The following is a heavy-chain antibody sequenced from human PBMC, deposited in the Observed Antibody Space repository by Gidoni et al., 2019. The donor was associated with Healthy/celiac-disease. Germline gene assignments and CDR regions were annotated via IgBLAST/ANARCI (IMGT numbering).Heavy chain of an antibody. J-gene: IGHJ6*03. CDR3: ARGAILEWLLGIHYYYYMDV. D-gene: IGHD3-3*01. CDR2: ISYDGSNK. CDR1: GFTFSSYA. V-gene: IGHV3-30-3*01. Sequence: QVQLLESGGGVIQPGRSLRLSCASSGFTFSSYALPWVRQAPGKGLEWVAVISYDGSNKYYADSVKGRFTISRDNSKNTLYLQMNSLRAEDTAVYYCARGAILEWLLGIHYYYYMDVWGKGTTVTVSS.